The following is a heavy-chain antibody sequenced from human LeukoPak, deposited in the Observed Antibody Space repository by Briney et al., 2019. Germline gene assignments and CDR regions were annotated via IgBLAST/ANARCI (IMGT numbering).Heavy chain of an antibody. CDR3: ARGIVVKPSANWFDP. CDR1: GYIFTTYA. Sequence: ASVKVSCKTSGYIFTTYAIHWVRQAPGRGLEWMGLINADDGNTRYSQRFQGRVTITRDTSANTAYMELSSLRFEDTAVYYCARGIVVKPSANWFDPGGQGTPVTVSS. CDR2: INADDGNT. J-gene: IGHJ5*02. V-gene: IGHV1-3*01. D-gene: IGHD2-2*01.